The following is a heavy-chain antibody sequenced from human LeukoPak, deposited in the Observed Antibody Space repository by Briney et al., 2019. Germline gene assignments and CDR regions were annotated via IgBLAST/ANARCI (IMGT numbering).Heavy chain of an antibody. V-gene: IGHV1-3*01. CDR2: INAGNGNT. Sequence: ASVKVSCKASGYTFTNYAMHWVRQAPGQRLEWMGWINAGNGNTKYSQKFQDRVTITRDTSASTAYMELSSLKSEGTAVYYCARGILWFGELSSLGYWGQGTLVTVSS. J-gene: IGHJ4*02. CDR3: ARGILWFGELSSLGY. CDR1: GYTFTNYA. D-gene: IGHD3-10*01.